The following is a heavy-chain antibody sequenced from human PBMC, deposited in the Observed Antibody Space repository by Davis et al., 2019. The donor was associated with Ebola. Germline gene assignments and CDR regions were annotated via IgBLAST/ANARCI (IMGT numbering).Heavy chain of an antibody. CDR1: GYSLTSYW. Sequence: QVSCKGSGYSLTSYWIGWVRQMPGKGLEWMGIIYPGDSDTRYSPSFQGQVTISADKSTAYLQWSARKASDTAMYYCARVAVAGTLGWFDPWGQGTLVTVSS. CDR2: IYPGDSDT. V-gene: IGHV5-51*01. CDR3: ARVAVAGTLGWFDP. J-gene: IGHJ5*02. D-gene: IGHD6-19*01.